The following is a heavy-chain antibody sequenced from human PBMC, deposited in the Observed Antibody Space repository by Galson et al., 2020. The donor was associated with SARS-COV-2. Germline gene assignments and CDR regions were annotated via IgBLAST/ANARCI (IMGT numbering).Heavy chain of an antibody. V-gene: IGHV5-51*01. CDR3: ARGAPGIGTFYLDY. CDR1: GYRFISYW. Sequence: GESLKISCEASGYRFISYWIAWVRQVPGKGLEWMGMIYPGDSDIQYSPSFQGQVTISADKSTTTAYLQWTSLKASDTAIYFCARGAPGIGTFYLDYWGHGTLVTVAS. J-gene: IGHJ4*01. D-gene: IGHD6-13*01. CDR2: IYPGDSDI.